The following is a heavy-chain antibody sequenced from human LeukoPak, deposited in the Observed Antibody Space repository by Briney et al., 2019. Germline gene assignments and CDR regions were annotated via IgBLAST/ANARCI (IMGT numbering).Heavy chain of an antibody. J-gene: IGHJ4*02. CDR3: AMTTTVVTNFDY. D-gene: IGHD4-23*01. V-gene: IGHV3-7*01. CDR1: KFTFSSCW. Sequence: GGSLRLSCAASKFTFSSCWMSWVRQAPGKGLEWVANIKQDGSEKYYVDSVKGRFTISRDNAKNSLYLQMNSLRAEDTAVYYCAMTTTVVTNFDYSGQGTLVTVSS. CDR2: IKQDGSEK.